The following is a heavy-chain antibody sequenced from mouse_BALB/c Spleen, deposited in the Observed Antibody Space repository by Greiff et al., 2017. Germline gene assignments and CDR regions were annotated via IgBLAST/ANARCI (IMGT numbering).Heavy chain of an antibody. V-gene: IGHV14-3*02. J-gene: IGHJ4*01. CDR1: GFNIKDTY. D-gene: IGHD2-3*01. Sequence: EVQLQESGAELVKPGASVKLSCTASGFNIKDTYMHWVKQRPEQGLEWIGRIDPANGNTKYDPKFQGKATITADTSSNTAYLQLSSLTSEDTAVYYCARGMMPYYAMDYWGQGTSVTVSS. CDR3: ARGMMPYYAMDY. CDR2: IDPANGNT.